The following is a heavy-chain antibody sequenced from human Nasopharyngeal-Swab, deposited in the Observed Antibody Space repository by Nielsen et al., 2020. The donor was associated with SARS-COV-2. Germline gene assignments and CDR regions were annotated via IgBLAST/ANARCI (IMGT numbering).Heavy chain of an antibody. Sequence: ASVKVSCKASGYTFTSYGISWVRQAPGQGLEWMGWISAHNGNTNYAEMFQGRVTMTTDTSTSTAYMDLRSLRSDDTAVYYCARVPGYSWDYYYYGTDVWGKRT. CDR1: GYTFTSYG. CDR3: ARVPGYSWDYYYYGTDV. CDR2: ISAHNGNT. D-gene: IGHD5-12*01. V-gene: IGHV1-18*01. J-gene: IGHJ6*04.